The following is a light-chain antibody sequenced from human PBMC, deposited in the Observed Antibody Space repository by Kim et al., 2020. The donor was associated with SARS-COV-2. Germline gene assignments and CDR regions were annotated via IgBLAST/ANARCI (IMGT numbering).Light chain of an antibody. Sequence: SYELTQPPSVSVAPGKTARITCGGNNIGSKSVHWYQQKPGQAPVLVIYYDSDRPSGIPERFSGSNSGNTATLTISRVEAGDEADYYCQVWDSSSDLPCVFGTGTKVTVL. CDR1: NIGSKS. J-gene: IGLJ1*01. CDR2: YDS. V-gene: IGLV3-21*04. CDR3: QVWDSSSDLPCV.